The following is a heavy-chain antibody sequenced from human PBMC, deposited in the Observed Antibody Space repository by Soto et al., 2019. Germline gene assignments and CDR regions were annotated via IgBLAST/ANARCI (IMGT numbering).Heavy chain of an antibody. Sequence: PXGSLRLSCAASGFTFRSSCMCWVRQAPGKGLEWVANRKQDGGERNYLDSVKGRFTISRDNAENSLFLQMNSMRAEDTAVYYCARDFPFYYGMDVWGQGTTVTVSS. CDR2: RKQDGGER. D-gene: IGHD3-16*01. CDR3: ARDFPFYYGMDV. V-gene: IGHV3-7*01. CDR1: GFTFRSSC. J-gene: IGHJ6*02.